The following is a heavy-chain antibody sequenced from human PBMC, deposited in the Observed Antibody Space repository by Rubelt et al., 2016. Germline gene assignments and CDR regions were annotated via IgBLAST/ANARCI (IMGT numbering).Heavy chain of an antibody. J-gene: IGHJ4*02. V-gene: IGHV1-18*01. Sequence: QVQLVQSGAEVKKPGASVKVSCKASGYTFTSYGISWVRQAPGQGLEWMGWIRAYNGNTNYAQKRQGRVTMTTDTSPSTAYMELRSLRSDETAVYYCARDDDYVWGSYRYNLDYWGQGTLVTVSS. CDR2: IRAYNGNT. CDR1: GYTFTSYG. D-gene: IGHD3-16*02. CDR3: ARDDDYVWGSYRYNLDY.